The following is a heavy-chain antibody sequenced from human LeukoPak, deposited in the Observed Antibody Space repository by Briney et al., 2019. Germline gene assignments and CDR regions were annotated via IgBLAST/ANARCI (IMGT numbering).Heavy chain of an antibody. Sequence: GGTLRLSCAASGFTFSSYGMSWVRQAPGKGLEWVSAISGSGGSTYYADSVKGRFTISRDNSKNTLYLQMNSLRAEDTAVYFCAEGYNYGFGYWGQGTLVTVSS. CDR1: GFTFSSYG. CDR3: AEGYNYGFGY. J-gene: IGHJ4*02. V-gene: IGHV3-23*01. CDR2: ISGSGGST. D-gene: IGHD5-18*01.